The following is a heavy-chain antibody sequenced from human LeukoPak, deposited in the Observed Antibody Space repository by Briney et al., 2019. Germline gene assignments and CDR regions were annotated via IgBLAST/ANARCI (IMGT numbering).Heavy chain of an antibody. CDR2: IRSKANSYAT. CDR3: TPGEYYDILTGYYLAGWFDP. CDR1: GFTFSSYG. J-gene: IGHJ5*02. D-gene: IGHD3-9*01. V-gene: IGHV3-73*01. Sequence: GGSLRLSCAASGFTFSSYGMHWVRQASGKGLEWVGRIRSKANSYATAYAASVKGRFTISRDDSKNTAYLQMNSLKTEDTAVYYCTPGEYYDILTGYYLAGWFDPWGQGTLVTVSS.